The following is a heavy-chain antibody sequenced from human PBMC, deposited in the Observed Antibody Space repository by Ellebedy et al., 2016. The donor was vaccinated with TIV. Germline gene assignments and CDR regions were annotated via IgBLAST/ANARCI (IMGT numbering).Heavy chain of an antibody. CDR2: ISRDGSDT. V-gene: IGHV3-74*01. J-gene: IGHJ5*02. Sequence: GGSLRLSCAASGFTFSSYSMNWVRQAPGKGLEWLSYISRDGSDTRYADSVKGRFTISRDNAKKTLFLELNSLTAEDTAVYYCARDSHYYDSSAYQGWFDPWGQGTLVTVSS. D-gene: IGHD3-22*01. CDR3: ARDSHYYDSSAYQGWFDP. CDR1: GFTFSSYS.